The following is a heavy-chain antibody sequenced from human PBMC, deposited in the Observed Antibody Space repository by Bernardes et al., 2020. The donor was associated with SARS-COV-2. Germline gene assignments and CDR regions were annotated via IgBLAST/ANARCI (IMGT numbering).Heavy chain of an antibody. V-gene: IGHV1-69*13. Sequence: SVKVSCKASGGTFSSNAISWVRQAPGQGLEWMGGIIPIFGTANYAQKCQGRVTITADESTTTAYMELSSLSSEDTAVDYCARQWEQLSPFNYWGQGTLVTVSS. CDR1: GGTFSSNA. D-gene: IGHD1-26*01. J-gene: IGHJ4*02. CDR2: IIPIFGTA. CDR3: ARQWEQLSPFNY.